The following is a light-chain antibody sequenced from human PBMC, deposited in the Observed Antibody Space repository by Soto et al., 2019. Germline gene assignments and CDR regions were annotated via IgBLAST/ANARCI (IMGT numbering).Light chain of an antibody. V-gene: IGKV1-39*01. Sequence: DIQMTQSPSSLSASVGDRVTITCRASQNIINYLNWYQQKPGQXPXXLIYTTSSLQSGVPSRFIVSGSGTDFTLTISSLQPEDFAADDCQQYNSFSTFGQGTRLEIK. CDR1: QNIINY. J-gene: IGKJ5*01. CDR3: QQYNSFST. CDR2: TTS.